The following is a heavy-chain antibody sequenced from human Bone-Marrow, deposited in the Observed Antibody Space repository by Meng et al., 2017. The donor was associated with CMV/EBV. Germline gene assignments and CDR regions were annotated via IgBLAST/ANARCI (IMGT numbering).Heavy chain of an antibody. CDR1: GFTFSSYS. CDR2: ISSSSSYI. V-gene: IGHV3-21*01. D-gene: IGHD4-17*01. Sequence: ETLSLTCAASGFTFSSYSMNWVRQAPGKGLEWVSSISSSSSYIYYADSVKGRFTISRDNAKNSLYLQMNSLSAEDTAVYYCARDLPVYYYYYGMDVWGQGTTVTVPS. J-gene: IGHJ6*02. CDR3: ARDLPVYYYYYGMDV.